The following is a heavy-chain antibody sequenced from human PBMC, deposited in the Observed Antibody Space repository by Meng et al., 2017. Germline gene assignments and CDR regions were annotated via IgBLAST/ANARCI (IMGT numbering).Heavy chain of an antibody. D-gene: IGHD6-13*01. CDR3: ARDGIAAAGTGRSYFQH. CDR1: GGSISSSSYY. Sequence: QRQLQESGPGLVKPPETLSLTCTVSGGSISSSSYYWGWIRQPPGKGLEWIGSIHYSGSTYYNPSLKSRVTISVDTSKNQFSLKLSSVTAADTAVYYCARDGIAAAGTGRSYFQHWGQGTLVTVSS. CDR2: IHYSGST. J-gene: IGHJ1*01. V-gene: IGHV4-39*07.